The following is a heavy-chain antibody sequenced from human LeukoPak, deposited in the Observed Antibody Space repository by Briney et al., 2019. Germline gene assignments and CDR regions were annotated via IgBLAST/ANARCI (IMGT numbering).Heavy chain of an antibody. CDR1: GGSIISYY. D-gene: IGHD6-19*01. CDR3: ARDSPSSSGWYKVGAFDI. CDR2: IYTSGST. Sequence: NPSETLSLTCTVSGGSIISYYWSWIRQPAGKGLEWIGRIYTSGSTNYNPSLKSRVTMSVDTSKNQFSLKLSSVTAADTAVYYCARDSPSSSGWYKVGAFDIWGQGTMVTVSS. J-gene: IGHJ3*02. V-gene: IGHV4-4*07.